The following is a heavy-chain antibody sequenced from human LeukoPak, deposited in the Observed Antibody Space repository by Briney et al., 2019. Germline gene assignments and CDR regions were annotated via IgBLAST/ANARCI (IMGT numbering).Heavy chain of an antibody. D-gene: IGHD2-2*01. CDR2: ISYDGSNK. J-gene: IGHJ5*02. CDR3: AKDVRDCNSTSCYWPLWFDP. Sequence: GGSLRLSCAASGFTFSSYAMHWVRQAPGKGLEWVAVISYDGSNKYSADSVKGRFTISRDNSKNTLYLQMTSLRAEDTALYYCAKDVRDCNSTSCYWPLWFDPWGQGTLVTVSS. CDR1: GFTFSSYA. V-gene: IGHV3-30*04.